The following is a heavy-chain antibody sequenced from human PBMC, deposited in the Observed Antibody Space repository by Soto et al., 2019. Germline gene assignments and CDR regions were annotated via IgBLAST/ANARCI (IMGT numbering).Heavy chain of an antibody. Sequence: QAGGSLRLSCEASGFTFSSYWMSWVRQAPGKGLEWVANVRQDGSQKYLVDSVKGRFTISRDNAKNSMYLQMNSLRDEDTAVYYCAKEYGSTWIDHWGQGTLVTVSS. V-gene: IGHV3-7*01. CDR2: VRQDGSQK. J-gene: IGHJ4*02. D-gene: IGHD6-13*01. CDR1: GFTFSSYW. CDR3: AKEYGSTWIDH.